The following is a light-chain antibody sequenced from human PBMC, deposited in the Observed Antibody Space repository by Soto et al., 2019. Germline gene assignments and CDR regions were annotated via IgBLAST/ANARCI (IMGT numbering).Light chain of an antibody. CDR1: SSDVGGYNY. Sequence: QSVLTKPASLYGSPGQSITISCTGTSSDVGGYNYVSWYQQHPGKAPKLMIYDVGNRPSGVSNRFSGSKSGNTASLTISGLQAEDEADYYCSSYTSSSTYVFGTGTKVTVL. CDR3: SSYTSSSTYV. V-gene: IGLV2-14*01. J-gene: IGLJ1*01. CDR2: DVG.